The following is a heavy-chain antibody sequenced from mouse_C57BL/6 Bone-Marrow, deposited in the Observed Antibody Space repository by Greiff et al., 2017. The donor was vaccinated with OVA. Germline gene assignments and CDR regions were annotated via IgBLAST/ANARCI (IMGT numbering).Heavy chain of an antibody. CDR3: ERWGVGVFED. Sequence: VQLKQSGPELVKPGASVKISCKASGYSFTGYYMNWVQQSPEKSLEWIGEINPSTGGTTYNQKFKAKATLTVDKSSSPAYMQLKSLSCEDSAVYYCERWGVGVFEDWGKGTTLTVSS. V-gene: IGHV1-42*01. CDR1: GYSFTGYY. J-gene: IGHJ2*01. CDR2: INPSTGGT. D-gene: IGHD1-1*01.